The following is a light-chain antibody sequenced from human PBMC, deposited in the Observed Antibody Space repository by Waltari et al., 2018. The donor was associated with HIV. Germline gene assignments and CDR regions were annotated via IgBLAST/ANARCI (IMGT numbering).Light chain of an antibody. Sequence: AIQFTQSPSPLPAPVGDRVTLTCRASQGISSALAWYPLKPGNAPKLLIYDASTLKSGVPSRFRGSGSGTDFTLTISSLQPGDFATYYCQQFNSYPLTFGGGSKVELQ. J-gene: IGKJ4*01. CDR3: QQFNSYPLT. CDR2: DAS. CDR1: QGISSA. V-gene: IGKV1-13*02.